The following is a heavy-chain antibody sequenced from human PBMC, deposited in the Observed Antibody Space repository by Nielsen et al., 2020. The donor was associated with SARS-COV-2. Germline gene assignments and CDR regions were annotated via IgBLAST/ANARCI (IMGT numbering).Heavy chain of an antibody. Sequence: GGSLRLSCAASGFTVSSNYMSWVRQAPGKGLEWVANIKQDGSEKYYVDSVKGRFTISRDNAKNSLYLQMNSLRAEDTAVYYCAREGITDAFDIWGQGTMVTVSS. V-gene: IGHV3-7*01. D-gene: IGHD3-10*01. CDR1: GFTVSSNY. CDR2: IKQDGSEK. J-gene: IGHJ3*02. CDR3: AREGITDAFDI.